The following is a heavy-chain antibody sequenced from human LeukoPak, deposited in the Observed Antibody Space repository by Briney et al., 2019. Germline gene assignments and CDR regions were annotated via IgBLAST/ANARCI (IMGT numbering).Heavy chain of an antibody. V-gene: IGHV4-39*07. J-gene: IGHJ5*02. Sequence: SETLSLTCTVSGGSISSSYYYWSWIRQPPGKGLEWLGEINHSGSTNYNPSLKSRVTISVDTSKNQFSLKLSSVTAADTAVYYCARRSYGLIGLRTVAVKNWFDPWGQGTLVTVSS. CDR3: ARRSYGLIGLRTVAVKNWFDP. CDR2: INHSGST. D-gene: IGHD5-18*01. CDR1: GGSISSSYYY.